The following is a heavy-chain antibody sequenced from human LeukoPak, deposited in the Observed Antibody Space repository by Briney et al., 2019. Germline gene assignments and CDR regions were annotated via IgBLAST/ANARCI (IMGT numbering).Heavy chain of an antibody. D-gene: IGHD1-26*01. CDR3: ARAATTQHAFDI. CDR1: GGSTSSGGYY. V-gene: IGHV4-31*03. Sequence: SETLSLTCTVSGGSTSSGGYYWSWIRQHPGEGLEWIGYIYYSGSTYYNPSLKSRVTISVDTSKNQFSLKLSSVTAADTAVYYCARAATTQHAFDIWGQGTMVTVSS. J-gene: IGHJ3*02. CDR2: IYYSGST.